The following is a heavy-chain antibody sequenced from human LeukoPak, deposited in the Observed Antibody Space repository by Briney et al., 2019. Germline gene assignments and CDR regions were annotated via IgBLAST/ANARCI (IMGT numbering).Heavy chain of an antibody. CDR3: ARERGSTYYYDSSGYYVGYFDY. Sequence: PSETLSLTCAVYGGSFSGYYWSWIRQPPGKGLEWIGEINHSGSTNYNPSLKSRVTISVDTSKNQFSLKLSSVTAADTAVYYCARERGSTYYYDSSGYYVGYFDYWGQGTLVTVSS. V-gene: IGHV4-34*01. CDR1: GGSFSGYY. CDR2: INHSGST. J-gene: IGHJ4*02. D-gene: IGHD3-22*01.